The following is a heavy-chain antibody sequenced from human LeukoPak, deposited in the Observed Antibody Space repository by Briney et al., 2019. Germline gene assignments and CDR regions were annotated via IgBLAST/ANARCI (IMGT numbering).Heavy chain of an antibody. J-gene: IGHJ4*02. CDR3: ARGPGGYDN. CDR1: GFTVSSNY. D-gene: IGHD3-16*01. CDR2: IFGGGST. V-gene: IGHV3-66*01. Sequence: GGSLRLSCAASGFTVSSNYMTWVRQAPGKGLEWVSVIFGGGSTYYADSVKGRFTISRDNSKNTLFLQMNGLRVEDTAVYYCARGPGGYDNWGQGTLVTVSS.